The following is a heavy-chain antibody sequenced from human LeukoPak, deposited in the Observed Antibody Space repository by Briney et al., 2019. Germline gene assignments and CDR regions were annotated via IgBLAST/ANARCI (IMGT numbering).Heavy chain of an antibody. CDR2: IYPGDSDT. V-gene: IGHV5-51*01. J-gene: IGHJ6*02. D-gene: IGHD5-12*01. CDR3: ARRAGGYSGYDYYYYGMDV. CDR1: GYSFTSYW. Sequence: PGESLKISCKGSGYSFTSYWIGWVRQLPGKGLEWMGIIYPGDSDTRYSPSFQGQVTISADKSISTAYLQWSSLKASDTAMYYCARRAGGYSGYDYYYYGMDVWGQGTTVTVSS.